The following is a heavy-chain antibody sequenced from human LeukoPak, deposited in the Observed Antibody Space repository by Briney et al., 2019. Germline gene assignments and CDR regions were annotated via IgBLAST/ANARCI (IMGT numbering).Heavy chain of an antibody. D-gene: IGHD6-19*01. CDR2: ITTNGGST. CDR3: VKGGSSGWYGDY. V-gene: IGHV3-64D*09. J-gene: IGHJ4*02. CDR1: GFTFSNYP. Sequence: GGSLRLSCSASGFTFSNYPMHWVRQAPGKGLQYLSAITTNGGSTYYADSVKGRFTISRDNSQDTLYLQISSLRAEDTAMYYCVKGGSSGWYGDYWGQGTLVTVSS.